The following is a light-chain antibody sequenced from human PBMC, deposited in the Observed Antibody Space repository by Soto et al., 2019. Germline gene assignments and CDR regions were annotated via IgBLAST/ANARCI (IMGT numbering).Light chain of an antibody. Sequence: QSALIQPPSVSGSPGQSVTISCTGTSSDVGVYKYVSWYRQHPGKAPKLMIYEVITRPSGVPDRFSGSKSGNTASLTISGLQAEEEADYYCCSYAGDYTFVFGTGTKLTVL. CDR1: SSDVGVYKY. CDR2: EVI. J-gene: IGLJ1*01. CDR3: CSYAGDYTFV. V-gene: IGLV2-11*01.